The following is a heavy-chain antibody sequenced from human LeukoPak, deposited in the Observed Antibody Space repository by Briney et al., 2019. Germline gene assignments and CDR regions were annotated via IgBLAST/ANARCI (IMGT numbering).Heavy chain of an antibody. V-gene: IGHV4-34*01. CDR2: INHSGST. CDR3: ARGLNCGGDCYSYWFDP. CDR1: GGSFSGYY. J-gene: IGHJ5*02. Sequence: PSETLSLTCAVYGGSFSGYYWSRIRQPPGKGLEWIGEINHSGSTNYNPSLKSRVTISVDTSKNQFSLKLSSVTAADTAVYYCARGLNCGGDCYSYWFDPWGQGTLVTVSS. D-gene: IGHD2-21*02.